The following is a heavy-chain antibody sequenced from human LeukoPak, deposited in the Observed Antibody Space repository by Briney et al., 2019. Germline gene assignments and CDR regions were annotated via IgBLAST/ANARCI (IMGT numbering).Heavy chain of an antibody. Sequence: SEPLSLTCAVYGGSFSGYYWSWIRQPPGKGLEWIGDLNHSGSTNYTPSLKSRVNISVDTSKHQFSLKLSSVTAADTAVYYCARARPLRLYDYYGMDVWGQGPTVTVSS. CDR2: LNHSGST. D-gene: IGHD5/OR15-5a*01. V-gene: IGHV4-34*01. CDR3: ARARPLRLYDYYGMDV. CDR1: GGSFSGYY. J-gene: IGHJ6*02.